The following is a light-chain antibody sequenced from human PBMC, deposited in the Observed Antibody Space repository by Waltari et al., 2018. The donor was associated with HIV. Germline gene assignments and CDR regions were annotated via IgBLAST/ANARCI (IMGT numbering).Light chain of an antibody. Sequence: DIVLTQSPDSLAVSLGERATINCKSSQSVFYSSNNKNYLAWYQQKPRQPPKLLIYWASTRESGVPDRFSGSGSGTDFTLTISSLQAEDVAVYYCQQYSITPVTFGQGTKLEIK. V-gene: IGKV4-1*01. CDR3: QQYSITPVT. CDR2: WAS. J-gene: IGKJ2*01. CDR1: QSVFYSSNNKNY.